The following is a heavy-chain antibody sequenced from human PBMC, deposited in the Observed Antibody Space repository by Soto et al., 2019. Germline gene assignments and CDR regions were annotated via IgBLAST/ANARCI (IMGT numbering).Heavy chain of an antibody. CDR3: ASVQTVTPYYYYGMDV. J-gene: IGHJ6*02. CDR1: GFTFSSYA. CDR2: ISYDGSNK. D-gene: IGHD4-17*01. Sequence: GGSLRLSCAASGFTFSSYAMHWVRQAPGKGLEWVAVISYDGSNKYYADSVKGRFTISRDNSKNTLYLQMNSLRAEDTAVYYCASVQTVTPYYYYGMDVWGQGTTVTVSS. V-gene: IGHV3-30-3*01.